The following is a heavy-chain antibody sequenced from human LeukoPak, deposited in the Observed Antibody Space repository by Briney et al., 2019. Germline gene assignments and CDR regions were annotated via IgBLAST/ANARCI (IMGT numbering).Heavy chain of an antibody. CDR2: IWYDGSNK. D-gene: IGHD4-11*01. CDR1: GFTFSSYG. J-gene: IGHJ6*02. V-gene: IGHV3-33*01. Sequence: PGGSLRLSCAASGFTFSSYGMHWVRQAPGKGLEWVAVIWYDGSNKYYADSVKGRFTISRDNSTNTLYLQMNSLRAEDTAVYYCARDTGYYYYGMDVWGQGNTVTVSS. CDR3: ARDTGYYYYGMDV.